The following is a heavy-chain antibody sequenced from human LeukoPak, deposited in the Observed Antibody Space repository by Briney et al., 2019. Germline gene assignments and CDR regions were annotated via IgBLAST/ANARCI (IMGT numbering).Heavy chain of an antibody. Sequence: GGSLRLSCAASGFTFTTYWMSWVRQAPGKVLGWVANINQDGSEKYYVDSVKGRFTISRDNAKNSLYLQMNSLRAEDTAVYYCARVVTDLYYMDVWGKGTPVTVSS. CDR1: GFTFTTYW. D-gene: IGHD1-26*01. CDR2: INQDGSEK. J-gene: IGHJ6*03. V-gene: IGHV3-7*01. CDR3: ARVVTDLYYMDV.